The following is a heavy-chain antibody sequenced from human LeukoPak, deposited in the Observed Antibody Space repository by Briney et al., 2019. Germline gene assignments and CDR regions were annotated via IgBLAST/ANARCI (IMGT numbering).Heavy chain of an antibody. D-gene: IGHD3-10*01. Sequence: GGSLRLSCAVSGITLSNYGMSWVRQAPGKGLEWVAGISDRGSRTNYADSVKGRFTISTDHPKNTLYLQMNSLRAEDTAVYYCARVYYGSGSYSQAWFDPWGQGTLVTVSS. V-gene: IGHV3-23*01. CDR1: GITLSNYG. J-gene: IGHJ5*02. CDR3: ARVYYGSGSYSQAWFDP. CDR2: ISDRGSRT.